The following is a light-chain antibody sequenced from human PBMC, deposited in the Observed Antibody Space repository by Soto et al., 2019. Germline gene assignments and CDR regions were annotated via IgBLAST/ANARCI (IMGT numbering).Light chain of an antibody. CDR2: GAS. V-gene: IGKV3-20*01. CDR3: QQYGASPR. CDR1: QSVSSSY. J-gene: IGKJ5*01. Sequence: DIVLTQSPGTLSLSPGERATLSCRASQSVSSSYLAWYQHKPGQAPRLLIYGASRRATGIPDRFSGSGSGTDFTLTINRLEPEDFAVYFCQQYGASPRFGQGTRLEIK.